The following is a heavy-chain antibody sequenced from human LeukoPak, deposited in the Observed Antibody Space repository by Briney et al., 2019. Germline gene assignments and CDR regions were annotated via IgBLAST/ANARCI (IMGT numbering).Heavy chain of an antibody. J-gene: IGHJ6*03. Sequence: GGSLRLSCAASGFTFSDYYMSWIRQAPGKGLEWVSYISSSGTTIDYADSVKGRFTISRDNAKNSLFLQMNSLRVEDTAVYYCARPTRDYYYYYMDVWGKGTTVTISS. V-gene: IGHV3-11*01. CDR3: ARPTRDYYYYYMDV. CDR2: ISSSGTTI. CDR1: GFTFSDYY.